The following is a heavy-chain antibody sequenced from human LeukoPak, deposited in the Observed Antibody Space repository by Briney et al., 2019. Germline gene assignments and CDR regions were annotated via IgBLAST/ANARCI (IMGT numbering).Heavy chain of an antibody. D-gene: IGHD3-10*01. CDR2: IHYSGST. J-gene: IGHJ3*02. V-gene: IGHV4-39*01. CDR3: ARRAGSGSTKVFDI. Sequence: SETLSLTCTVSGGSISNSSYYWGWIRQPPGKGLEWIGSIHYSGSTYYNPSLKSRVTISVDTPKNQFSLKLSSVTAADTAVYYCARRAGSGSTKVFDIWGQGTMVTVSS. CDR1: GGSISNSSYY.